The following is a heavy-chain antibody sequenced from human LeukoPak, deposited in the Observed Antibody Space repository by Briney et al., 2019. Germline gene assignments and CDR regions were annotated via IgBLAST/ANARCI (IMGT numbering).Heavy chain of an antibody. CDR3: ARYDPEGATKCMDV. V-gene: IGHV3-21*01. CDR1: GFTFSSYS. CDR2: ISSSSSYI. D-gene: IGHD5-12*01. J-gene: IGHJ6*03. Sequence: GGSLRLSCAASGFTFSSYSMNWVRQAPGKGLEWVSSISSSSSYIYYADSVKGRFTISRDNAKNSLYLQMNSLRAEDTAVYYCARYDPEGATKCMDVWGKGTTVTVSS.